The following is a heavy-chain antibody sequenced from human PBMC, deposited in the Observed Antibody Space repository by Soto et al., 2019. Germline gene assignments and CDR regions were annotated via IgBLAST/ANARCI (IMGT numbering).Heavy chain of an antibody. D-gene: IGHD7-27*01. CDR3: SGEGAEIGY. J-gene: IGHJ4*02. CDR2: IYPGGST. V-gene: IGHV4-4*02. Sequence: SETLSLTCAVSGGSISSSNWWTWVRQPPGKGLEWIGEIYPGGSTNYNPSLKSRVTISLDKSKGQFSLNVKSVTAADTAVYYCSGEGAEIGYWGLGTLVTVSS. CDR1: GGSISSSNW.